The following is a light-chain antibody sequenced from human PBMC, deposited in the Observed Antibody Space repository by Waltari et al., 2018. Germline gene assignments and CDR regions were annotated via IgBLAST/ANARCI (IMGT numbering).Light chain of an antibody. V-gene: IGKV4-1*01. CDR2: WES. J-gene: IGKJ1*01. CDR3: QQYYIAPWT. Sequence: DVVMTQSPDSLAVYLGARATINCKSTQSVSYSPDNKKYLPWFQQKPEQPPKLLIYWESTRESGVLDRFTGIGSGTDFTLTINSLQAEDVAVYYCQQYYIAPWTFGQGSKVEIK. CDR1: QSVSYSPDNKKY.